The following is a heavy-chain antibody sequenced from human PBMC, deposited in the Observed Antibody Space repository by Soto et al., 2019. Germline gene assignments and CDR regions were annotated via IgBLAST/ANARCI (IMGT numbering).Heavy chain of an antibody. CDR1: GGSFSGYY. V-gene: IGHV4-34*01. CDR2: INHSGST. J-gene: IGHJ4*02. Sequence: SETLSLTCAVYGGSFSGYYCIWIRHPPFKGLEWIGEINHSGSTNYNPSLKSRVTISVDTSKNQFSLKLSSVTAADTAVYYCAGSPGYCSGGSCYTFDYWAREPWSPSPQ. D-gene: IGHD2-15*01. CDR3: AGSPGYCSGGSCYTFDY.